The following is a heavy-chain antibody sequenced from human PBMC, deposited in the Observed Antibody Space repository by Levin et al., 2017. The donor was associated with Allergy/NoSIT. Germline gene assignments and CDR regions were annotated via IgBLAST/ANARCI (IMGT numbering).Heavy chain of an antibody. J-gene: IGHJ5*02. CDR3: TTDWPEYCSGMGCFGELRS. Sequence: PGGSLRLSCAASGFSFTRAWMTWVRQVPGKGLEWVGRIRSKADGETADYVAPVKGRFTISRDDSKSTLFLQMNSLKTEDTAVYYCTTDWPEYCSGMGCFGELRSWGQGTLVTVSS. V-gene: IGHV3-15*01. CDR2: IRSKADGETA. D-gene: IGHD2-15*01. CDR1: GFSFTRAW.